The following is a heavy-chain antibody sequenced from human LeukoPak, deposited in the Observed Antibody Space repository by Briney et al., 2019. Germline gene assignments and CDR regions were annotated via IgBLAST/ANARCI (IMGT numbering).Heavy chain of an antibody. V-gene: IGHV3-21*01. Sequence: GGSLRLSRAASGFTFSSYSMNWVRQAPGKGLEWVSSISSSSSYIYYADSVKGRFTISRDNAKNSLYLQMNSLRAEDTAVHYCARENRYGGPDYWGQGTLVTVSS. J-gene: IGHJ4*02. CDR2: ISSSSSYI. CDR1: GFTFSSYS. CDR3: ARENRYGGPDY. D-gene: IGHD4-23*01.